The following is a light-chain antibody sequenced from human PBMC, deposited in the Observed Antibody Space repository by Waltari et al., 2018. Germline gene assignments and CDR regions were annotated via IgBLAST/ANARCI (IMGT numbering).Light chain of an antibody. CDR2: EDK. CDR1: GGSLASNY. J-gene: IGLJ3*02. CDR3: QSYDGANWV. Sequence: NFVLTQPHSVSESPGTTVRISCTGSGGSLASNYVQWYQHRPGSAPTTVIYEDKQRPSGIPNRFYGSVDSSSNSASLLISGLQTEDEADYYCQSYDGANWVFGGGTKLTVL. V-gene: IGLV6-57*02.